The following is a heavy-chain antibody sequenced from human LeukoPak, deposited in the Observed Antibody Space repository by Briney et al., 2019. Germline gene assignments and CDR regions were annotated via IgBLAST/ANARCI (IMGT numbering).Heavy chain of an antibody. D-gene: IGHD4-11*01. J-gene: IGHJ4*02. CDR1: GGSISSYY. V-gene: IGHV4-4*07. CDR3: ARVRGPWAPGYSNYPYLDY. Sequence: SETLSLTCTVSGGSISSYYWSWIRQPAGKGLEWIGRIYTSGSTNYNPSLKSRVTMSVDTSKNQFSPKLSSVTAADTAVYYCARVRGPWAPGYSNYPYLDYWGQGTLVTVSS. CDR2: IYTSGST.